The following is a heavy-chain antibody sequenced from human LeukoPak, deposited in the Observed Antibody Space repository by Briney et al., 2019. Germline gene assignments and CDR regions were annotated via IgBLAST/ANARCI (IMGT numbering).Heavy chain of an antibody. V-gene: IGHV3-23*01. CDR2: ISGSGGST. D-gene: IGHD3-22*01. Sequence: GGSLRLSCAASGFTFSSYAMSWVRQAPGKGLEWVSAISGSGGSTYYAGSVKGRFTISRDNSKNTLYLQMNSLRAEDTAVYYCASGITMIVVVTPDNAFDIWGQGTMVTVSS. CDR3: ASGITMIVVVTPDNAFDI. CDR1: GFTFSSYA. J-gene: IGHJ3*02.